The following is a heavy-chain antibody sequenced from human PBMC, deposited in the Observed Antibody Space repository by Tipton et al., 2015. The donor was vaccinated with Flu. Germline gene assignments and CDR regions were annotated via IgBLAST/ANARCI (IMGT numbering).Heavy chain of an antibody. CDR2: IYHSGTT. CDR3: ARRDESNYVSDPRNWCDP. CDR1: GGSISSSDW. J-gene: IGHJ5*02. Sequence: GLVKPSGTLPLTCAVSGGSISSSDWWSWVRQPPGKGLEWIGEIYHSGTTNYNPSLKRRVTISLDKSKNQFSLKLSSVTAADTAVYYCARRDESNYVSDPRNWCDPWGQGTLVTVSS. V-gene: IGHV4-4*02. D-gene: IGHD4-11*01.